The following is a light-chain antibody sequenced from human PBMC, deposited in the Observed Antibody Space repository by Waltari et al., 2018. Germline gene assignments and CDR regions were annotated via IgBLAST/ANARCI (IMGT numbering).Light chain of an antibody. CDR3: YSAADNTLV. Sequence: SYELTQPSSVSVSPGQTATITCSGEVLSNKYARWLQQRPGRAPVLVAYKDNERPPGIPERFPGSGSGTTVTLTIAGAQAEDEADYYCYSAADNTLVFGGGTKLTV. CDR2: KDN. CDR1: VLSNKY. J-gene: IGLJ2*01. V-gene: IGLV3-27*01.